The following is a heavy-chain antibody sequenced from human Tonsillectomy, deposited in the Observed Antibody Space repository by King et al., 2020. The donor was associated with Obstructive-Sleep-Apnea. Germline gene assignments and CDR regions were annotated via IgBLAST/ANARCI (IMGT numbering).Heavy chain of an antibody. D-gene: IGHD3-10*01. CDR3: AGAGFGEPPVDY. CDR2: IYSSGST. V-gene: IGHV4-4*07. Sequence: QLQESGPGLVKPSETLSLTCTVSGGSLSSYYWSWIRQPAGKGLEWIGRIYSSGSTNYNPSLKSRVTMSLDTSENQFSLKLTSLTAADTAVYYCAGAGFGEPPVDYWGQGTLVTVSS. CDR1: GGSLSSYY. J-gene: IGHJ4*02.